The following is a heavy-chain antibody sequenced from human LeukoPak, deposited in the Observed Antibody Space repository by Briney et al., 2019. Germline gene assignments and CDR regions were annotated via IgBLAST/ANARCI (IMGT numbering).Heavy chain of an antibody. CDR1: GFTFSSYG. V-gene: IGHV3-30*02. CDR3: AKDGSDFWGDYYFDY. CDR2: IRYDGSNK. D-gene: IGHD3-3*01. Sequence: GGSLRLSCAASGFTFSSYGMHWVRQAPGKGLEWVAFIRYDGSNKYYADSVKGRFTISRDNSKNTLYLQMNSLRAEDTAVCYCAKDGSDFWGDYYFDYWGQGTLVTVSS. J-gene: IGHJ4*02.